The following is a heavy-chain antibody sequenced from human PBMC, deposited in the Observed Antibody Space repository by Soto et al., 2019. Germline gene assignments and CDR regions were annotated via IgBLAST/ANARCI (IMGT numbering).Heavy chain of an antibody. Sequence: PSETLSLTCAVYGGSFSGYYWSWIRQPPGKGLEWIGEINHSGSTNYNPSLKSRVTISVDTSKNQFSLKLSPVTAADTAVYYCARITYDFWSGYHNNWGQGTLVTVSS. CDR2: INHSGST. CDR1: GGSFSGYY. J-gene: IGHJ4*02. CDR3: ARITYDFWSGYHNN. D-gene: IGHD3-3*01. V-gene: IGHV4-34*01.